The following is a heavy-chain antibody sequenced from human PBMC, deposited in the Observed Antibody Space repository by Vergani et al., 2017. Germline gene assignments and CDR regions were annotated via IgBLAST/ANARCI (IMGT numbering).Heavy chain of an antibody. CDR3: AEEGDRSWGYYYWNMDV. J-gene: IGHJ6*03. Sequence: QVELVESGGGVVQPGRSLRLSCEAPHFSFSDYGMHWVRQAPGKGLEWVAIIWFDGSQKYYADSVKGRFTISRDNSRNTLYLQMNSLRAEDTAVYYCAEEGDRSWGYYYWNMDVWGKGTTVTVSS. CDR2: IWFDGSQK. CDR1: HFSFSDYG. D-gene: IGHD6-13*01. V-gene: IGHV3-33*06.